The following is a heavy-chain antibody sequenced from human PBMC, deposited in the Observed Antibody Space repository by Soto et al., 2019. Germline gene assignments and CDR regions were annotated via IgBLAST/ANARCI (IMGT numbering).Heavy chain of an antibody. V-gene: IGHV3-73*01. Sequence: GGSLRLSCAASGFTFSCSAMHWVRQASGKGLEWVGRIRSKANSYATAYAASVKGRFTISRDDSKNTAYLQMNSLKTEDTAVYYCTVLGXLSLSGTLDYYYYGMDVWGQGTTVTVSS. D-gene: IGHD3-16*02. CDR3: TVLGXLSLSGTLDYYYYGMDV. J-gene: IGHJ6*02. CDR2: IRSKANSYAT. CDR1: GFTFSCSA.